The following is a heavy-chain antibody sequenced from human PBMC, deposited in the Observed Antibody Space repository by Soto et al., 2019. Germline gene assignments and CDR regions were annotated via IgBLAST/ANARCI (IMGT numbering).Heavy chain of an antibody. D-gene: IGHD3-16*01. CDR2: IYYSGST. Sequence: QVQLQESGPGLVKPSETLSLSCNVSGGSISGHYWSWVRQTPGKGLEWICYIYYSGSTNYNPSLKSRVTISVDTSKNHFSLRLTSVTAADTAVYYYARGPYYDLIWNYYYMDVWGKGTTVTVS. CDR3: ARGPYYDLIWNYYYMDV. J-gene: IGHJ6*03. V-gene: IGHV4-59*08. CDR1: GGSISGHY.